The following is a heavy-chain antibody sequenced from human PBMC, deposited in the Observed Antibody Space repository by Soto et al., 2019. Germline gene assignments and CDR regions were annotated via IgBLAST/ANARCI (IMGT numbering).Heavy chain of an antibody. CDR2: IDPSDSQT. Sequence: VESLKISCKGSGYSFAGYWITWVRQKPGKGLEWMGRIDPSDSQTYYSPSFPGHVTISVTKSITTVFLQWSSLRASDTAMYYCARQIYDSDTGPNFQYYFDSWGKGTPVTVSS. V-gene: IGHV5-10-1*01. CDR1: GYSFAGYW. D-gene: IGHD3-22*01. J-gene: IGHJ4*02. CDR3: ARQIYDSDTGPNFQYYFDS.